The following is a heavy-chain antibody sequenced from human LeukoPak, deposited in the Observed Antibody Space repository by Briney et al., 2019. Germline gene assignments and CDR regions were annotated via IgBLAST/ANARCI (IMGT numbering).Heavy chain of an antibody. CDR2: ISGSGGST. CDR3: AKFTIFGVVALGYFSY. Sequence: GGSLRLSCAASGFTFSSYAMTWVRQAPGKGLEWVSAISGSGGSTYYADSVKGRFTISRDNSKNTVYLQMNSLRAEDTAVYYCAKFTIFGVVALGYFSYWGQGTLVTVSS. CDR1: GFTFSSYA. V-gene: IGHV3-23*01. J-gene: IGHJ4*02. D-gene: IGHD3-3*01.